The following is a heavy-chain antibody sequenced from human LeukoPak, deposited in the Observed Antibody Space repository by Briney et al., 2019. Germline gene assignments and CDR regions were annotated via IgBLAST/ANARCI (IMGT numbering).Heavy chain of an antibody. Sequence: SVKVSCKASGGTFSSYAIRWVRQAPGQGLEWMGGIIPIFGTANYAQKFQGRVTITTDESTSTAYMELSSLRCEDTAVYYCARDRDQGGQLVLIDYWGQGTMVTVSS. D-gene: IGHD6-13*01. J-gene: IGHJ4*02. V-gene: IGHV1-69*05. CDR2: IIPIFGTA. CDR3: ARDRDQGGQLVLIDY. CDR1: GGTFSSYA.